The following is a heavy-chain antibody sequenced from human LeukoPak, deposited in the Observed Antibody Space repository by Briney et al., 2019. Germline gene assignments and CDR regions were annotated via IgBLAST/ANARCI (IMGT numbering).Heavy chain of an antibody. Sequence: SETLSLTCAVYGGSFSGYYWSGIRQPPGEGLEWIGEINHSGSTNYNPSLTSRVTISVDTSKNQFSLKLSSVTAADTAVYYCARGPYSSGWYEARKYYFDYWGQGTLVTVSS. V-gene: IGHV4-34*01. D-gene: IGHD6-19*01. J-gene: IGHJ4*02. CDR3: ARGPYSSGWYEARKYYFDY. CDR1: GGSFSGYY. CDR2: INHSGST.